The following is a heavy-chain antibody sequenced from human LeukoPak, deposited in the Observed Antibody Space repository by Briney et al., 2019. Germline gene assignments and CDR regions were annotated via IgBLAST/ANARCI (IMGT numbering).Heavy chain of an antibody. CDR1: GFTFSRYG. CDR2: TRFDGKNK. CDR3: DFDY. Sequence: GGSLSLSCAASGFTFSRYGMHWVRQAPGKGLEWVSFTRFDGKNKYYADSVKGRFTISKDSSKNTLDLQMNSLRTEYTAVYLDDFDYWGQGTLVTVSS. V-gene: IGHV3-30*02. D-gene: IGHD3/OR15-3a*01. J-gene: IGHJ4*02.